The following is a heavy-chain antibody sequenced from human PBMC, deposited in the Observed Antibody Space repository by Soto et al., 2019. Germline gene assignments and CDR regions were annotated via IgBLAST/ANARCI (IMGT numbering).Heavy chain of an antibody. CDR3: ARSLLDSSGYSYYFDY. CDR2: INHSGST. V-gene: IGHV4-34*01. J-gene: IGHJ4*02. D-gene: IGHD3-22*01. CDR1: GGSFSGYY. Sequence: SETLSLTCAVYGGSFSGYYWSWIRQPPGKGLEWIGEINHSGSTNYNPSLKSRVTISVDTSKNQFSLKLSSVTAADTAVYYCARSLLDSSGYSYYFDYWGQGTLVTVSS.